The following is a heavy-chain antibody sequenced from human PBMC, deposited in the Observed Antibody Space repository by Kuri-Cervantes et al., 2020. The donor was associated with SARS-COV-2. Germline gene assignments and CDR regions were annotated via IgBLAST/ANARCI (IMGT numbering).Heavy chain of an antibody. CDR1: GYSISSGYY. J-gene: IGHJ4*02. CDR2: IYHSGST. CDR3: ARGRPFDY. V-gene: IGHV4-38-2*02. Sequence: SETLSLTCTVSGYSISSGYYWGWIRQPPGKGLEWIGSIYHSGSTYYNPSLKSRVTISVDRSENQFSLKLSSVTAADTAVYYCARGRPFDYWGQGTLVTVSS.